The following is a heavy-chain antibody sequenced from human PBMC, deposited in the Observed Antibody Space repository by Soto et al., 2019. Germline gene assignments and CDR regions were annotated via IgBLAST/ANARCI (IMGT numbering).Heavy chain of an antibody. CDR2: IYHTVTT. J-gene: IGHJ5*01. Sequence: PSETLSLTCAVSGDSISSSNWWSWVRQPPGKGLEWIGDIYHTVTTTYNPSLKSRVTMSVDKSKNQFSLELKSLTAAETAVYYCSRRAVVRVWCDSWGQGTLVTVSS. CDR3: SRRAVVRVWCDS. D-gene: IGHD3-22*01. V-gene: IGHV4-4*02. CDR1: GDSISSSNW.